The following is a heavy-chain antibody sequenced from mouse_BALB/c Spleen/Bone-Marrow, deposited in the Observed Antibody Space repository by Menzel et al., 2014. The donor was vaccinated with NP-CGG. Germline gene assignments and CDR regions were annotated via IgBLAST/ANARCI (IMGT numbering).Heavy chain of an antibody. CDR3: ARNGNYGAWFAY. D-gene: IGHD2-1*01. Sequence: EAQLVESGAELVKPGASVKLSCTASGFNIKDTYMHWVKQRPEQGLEWIGRIDPANGNTKYDPKFQGNATITADTSSNTAYLQLSSLTSEDTAVYYCARNGNYGAWFAYWGQGTLVTVSA. CDR2: IDPANGNT. J-gene: IGHJ3*01. V-gene: IGHV14-3*02. CDR1: GFNIKDTY.